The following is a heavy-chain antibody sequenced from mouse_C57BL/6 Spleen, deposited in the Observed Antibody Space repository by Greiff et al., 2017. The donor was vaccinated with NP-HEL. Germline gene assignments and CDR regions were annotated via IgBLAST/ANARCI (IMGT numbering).Heavy chain of an antibody. CDR1: GFTFTDYY. D-gene: IGHD2-4*01. V-gene: IGHV7-3*01. Sequence: EVKVVESGGGLVQPGGSLSLSCAASGFTFTDYYMSWVRQPPGKALEWLGFIRNKANGYTTEYSASVKGRFTISRDNSQSILYLQMNALRAEDSATYYCASNYDYYFDYWGQGTTLTVSS. CDR2: IRNKANGYTT. CDR3: ASNYDYYFDY. J-gene: IGHJ2*01.